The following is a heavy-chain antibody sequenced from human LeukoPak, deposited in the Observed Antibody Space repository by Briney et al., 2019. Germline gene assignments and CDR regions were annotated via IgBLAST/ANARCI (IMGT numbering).Heavy chain of an antibody. J-gene: IGHJ4*02. CDR1: GFSMTSYY. Sequence: SETLSLTCAVSGFSMTSYYWSWIRQPPGKGLEWIGYISTSGSTNYNPSLKSRVTMSVDTSKSYFSLKLNSVTAADTAFYYCARQNYDYLDYWGQGTLVTVSS. V-gene: IGHV4-4*09. D-gene: IGHD3-16*01. CDR3: ARQNYDYLDY. CDR2: ISTSGST.